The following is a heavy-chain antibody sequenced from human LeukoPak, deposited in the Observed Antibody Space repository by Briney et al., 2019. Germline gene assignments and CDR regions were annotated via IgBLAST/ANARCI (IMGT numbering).Heavy chain of an antibody. Sequence: SETLSLTCTVSGGSISSYYWSWIRQPPGKGLEWIGYIYYSGSTNYNPSLKSRVTISVDTSKNQFSLKLSSVTAADTAVYYCASHRLAYCGGDCYPDAFDIWGQGTMVTVSS. CDR3: ASHRLAYCGGDCYPDAFDI. V-gene: IGHV4-59*01. J-gene: IGHJ3*02. D-gene: IGHD2-21*02. CDR1: GGSISSYY. CDR2: IYYSGST.